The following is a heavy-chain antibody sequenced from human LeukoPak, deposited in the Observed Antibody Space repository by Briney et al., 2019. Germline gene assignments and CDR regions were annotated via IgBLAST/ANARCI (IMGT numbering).Heavy chain of an antibody. CDR2: IWSDDRGE. D-gene: IGHD3-10*01. CDR3: AKDPGTNVRGFYMDV. J-gene: IGHJ6*03. CDR1: GFTFSTYD. Sequence: GGSLRLPCTTSGFTFSTYDFHWVRQAPGEGLEWVAFIWSDDRGEFYADSVKGRFTISRDNSKDTLYLQMNSLTPEDTAVYYCAKDPGTNVRGFYMDVWGKGTTVTVSS. V-gene: IGHV3-30*02.